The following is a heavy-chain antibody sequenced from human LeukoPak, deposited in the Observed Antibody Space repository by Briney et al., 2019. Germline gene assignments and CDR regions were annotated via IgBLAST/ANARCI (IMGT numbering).Heavy chain of an antibody. CDR2: INDSGSS. CDR3: VRPRPGGGWFDY. CDR1: GGSFSGYS. D-gene: IGHD1-14*01. V-gene: IGHV4-34*01. Sequence: SETLSLTCAVYGGSFSGYSWTWIRQPPGKGLEWIGAINDSGSSDYNPSLKSRVTISVDTSKNQFSLTLNAVTAADSAVDYCVRPRPGGGWFDYWGQGTRVTVSS. J-gene: IGHJ4*02.